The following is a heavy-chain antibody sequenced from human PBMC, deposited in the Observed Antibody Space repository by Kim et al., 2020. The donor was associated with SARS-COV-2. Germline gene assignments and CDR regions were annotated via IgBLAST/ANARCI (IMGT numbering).Heavy chain of an antibody. D-gene: IGHD3-9*01. CDR3: ANLRVYDILTGAPMDYYGMDV. J-gene: IGHJ6*02. Sequence: SETLSLTCAVSGGSISSSNWWSWVRQPPGKGLEWIGEIYHSGSTNYNPSLKSRVTISVDKSKNQFSLKLSSVTAADTAVYYCANLRVYDILTGAPMDYYGMDVWGQGTTVTVSS. V-gene: IGHV4-4*02. CDR2: IYHSGST. CDR1: GGSISSSNW.